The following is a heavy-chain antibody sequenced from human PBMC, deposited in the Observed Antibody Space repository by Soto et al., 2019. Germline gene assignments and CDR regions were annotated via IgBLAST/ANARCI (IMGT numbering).Heavy chain of an antibody. J-gene: IGHJ4*02. CDR3: ARLRRVGTSGYYFDY. V-gene: IGHV4-59*08. CDR1: GGSISSNY. D-gene: IGHD3-22*01. CDR2: GT. Sequence: SETLSLTCTVSGGSISSNYWSWIRQPPGKGPEWIAYGTNYNPSLKSRVTVSGDTSRNEFSLWLSSVTAADTAVYYCARLRRVGTSGYYFDYWGQGTLVTVSS.